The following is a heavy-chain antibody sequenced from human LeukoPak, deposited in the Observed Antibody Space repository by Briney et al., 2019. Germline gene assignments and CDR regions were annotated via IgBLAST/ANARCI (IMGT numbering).Heavy chain of an antibody. CDR2: INPNSGGT. CDR3: ARSPWVQAARGAFGDY. J-gene: IGHJ4*02. V-gene: IGHV1-2*02. Sequence: ASVKVSCKASGYTFTGYYMHWVRQAPGQGLEWMGWINPNSGGTNYAQKFQGRVTMTRDTSISTAYMELSRLRSDDTAVYYCARSPWVQAARGAFGDYWGQGTLVTVSS. CDR1: GYTFTGYY. D-gene: IGHD2-2*01.